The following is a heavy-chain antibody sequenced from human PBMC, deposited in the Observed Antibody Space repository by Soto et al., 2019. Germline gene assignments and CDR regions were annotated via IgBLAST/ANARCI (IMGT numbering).Heavy chain of an antibody. J-gene: IGHJ4*02. CDR2: IIPFFGTA. V-gene: IGHV1-69*13. D-gene: IGHD3-16*01. CDR3: ARTAPMDAGDKYYYDF. Sequence: ASVKVSCKTSGGTFSTFGISWVRQAPGQGLEWMGGIIPFFGTAEYSQKFEDRITITADESTNTVYMDLRSLTSEDTAIYYCARTAPMDAGDKYYYDFWGQGALVTVS. CDR1: GGTFSTFG.